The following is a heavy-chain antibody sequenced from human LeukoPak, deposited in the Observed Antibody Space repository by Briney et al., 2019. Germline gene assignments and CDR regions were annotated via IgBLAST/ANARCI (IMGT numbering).Heavy chain of an antibody. CDR1: GGSISRFY. V-gene: IGHV4-59*01. CDR2: IYYSGST. CDR3: ARERRNIAARAFFDY. J-gene: IGHJ4*02. D-gene: IGHD6-6*01. Sequence: SETLSLTCTVSGGSISRFYWSWLRQPPGKGLEWIGYIYYSGSTNYNPSLKSRVTISVDTSKNQFSLKLSSVTAADTAVYYCARERRNIAARAFFDYWGQGTLVTVSS.